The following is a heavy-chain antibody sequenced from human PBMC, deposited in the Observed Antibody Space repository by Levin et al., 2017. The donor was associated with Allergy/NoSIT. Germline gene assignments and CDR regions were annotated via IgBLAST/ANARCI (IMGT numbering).Heavy chain of an antibody. CDR1: GFTFSSYA. V-gene: IGHV3-30*04. D-gene: IGHD6-6*01. CDR2: ISDDGSNK. Sequence: GGSLRLSCAASGFTFSSYAMHWVRQAPGKGLEWVAVISDDGSNKYYADSVKGRFTISRDNSKTTLYLQMNSLRAEDTAVYYWARSGVEYSSHSHWFDPWGQGTLVTVSS. CDR3: ARSGVEYSSHSHWFDP. J-gene: IGHJ5*02.